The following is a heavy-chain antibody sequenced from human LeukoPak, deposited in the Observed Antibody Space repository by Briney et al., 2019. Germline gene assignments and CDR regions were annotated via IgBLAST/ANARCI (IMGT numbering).Heavy chain of an antibody. CDR3: ARDPQNSGSNGDDDY. D-gene: IGHD1-26*01. CDR1: GFTFDDYA. V-gene: IGHV3-9*01. Sequence: PGRSLRLSCAASGFTFDDYAMHWVRQAPGKGLEWVSGISWNSGNIGYTDSVKGRFTISRDNAKNSLYLQMNSLRAEDTAVYYCARDPQNSGSNGDDDYWGQGTLVTVSS. CDR2: ISWNSGNI. J-gene: IGHJ4*02.